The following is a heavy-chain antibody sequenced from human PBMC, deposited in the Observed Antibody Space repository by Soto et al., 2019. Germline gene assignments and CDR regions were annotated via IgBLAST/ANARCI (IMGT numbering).Heavy chain of an antibody. D-gene: IGHD3-3*01. V-gene: IGHV4-34*01. J-gene: IGHJ5*02. Sequence: PSETLSLTCVVYGGSFSSYYWSWIRQPPGKGLEWIGEINHSGSTNYNPSLKSRVTISVDTSKNQFSLRLSSVTAADTAIYYCATRITVFGLLIPPFDPWGQGTQVTVSS. CDR2: INHSGST. CDR3: ATRITVFGLLIPPFDP. CDR1: GGSFSSYY.